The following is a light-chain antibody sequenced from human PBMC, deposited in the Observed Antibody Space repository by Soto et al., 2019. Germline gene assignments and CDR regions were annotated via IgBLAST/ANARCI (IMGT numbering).Light chain of an antibody. J-gene: IGKJ4*01. CDR1: QGISSA. CDR3: QQFNSYPPLLT. Sequence: AIQLTQSPSSLSASVGDRVTITCRASQGISSALAWYQQQPGKAPKLLIYDAASLESGVPSRFSGSGSGTDFTLTISSLQPEYFATYYCQQFNSYPPLLTFGGGTKVEIK. CDR2: DAA. V-gene: IGKV1-13*02.